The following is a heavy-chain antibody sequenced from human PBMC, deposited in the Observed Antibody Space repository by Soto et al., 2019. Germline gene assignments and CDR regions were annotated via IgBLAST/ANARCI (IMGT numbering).Heavy chain of an antibody. V-gene: IGHV1-3*04. CDR3: ARAISGYGT. J-gene: IGHJ5*02. Sequence: QVQLVQSGAEVKKPGASVKVSCKASGITSTTYAIHWVRQAPGQGLEWMDWINTGNGNTRYSQRFLGRVSLTTDTSASTASMDLSSLTSEDTAVDYCARAISGYGTWGQGTLITVSS. D-gene: IGHD5-12*01. CDR2: INTGNGNT. CDR1: GITSTTYA.